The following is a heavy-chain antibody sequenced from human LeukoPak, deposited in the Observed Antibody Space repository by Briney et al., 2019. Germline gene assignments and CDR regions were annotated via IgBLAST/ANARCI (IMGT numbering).Heavy chain of an antibody. CDR3: AKADIAAAGDYFDY. CDR2: IRYDGSNK. J-gene: IGHJ4*02. Sequence: GGSLRLSCAASGFTFSSYGMHWVRQAPGKGLEWVAFIRYDGSNKYYADSVKGRFTISRDRSKNTLYLQMNSLRAEDTAVYYCAKADIAAAGDYFDYWGQGTLVTVSS. V-gene: IGHV3-30*02. CDR1: GFTFSSYG. D-gene: IGHD6-13*01.